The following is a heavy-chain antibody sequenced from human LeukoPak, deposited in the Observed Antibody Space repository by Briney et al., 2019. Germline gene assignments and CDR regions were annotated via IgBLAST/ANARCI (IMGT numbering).Heavy chain of an antibody. CDR1: GYPFTGYY. V-gene: IGHV1-2*02. J-gene: IGHJ5*02. CDR2: INPNSGGT. D-gene: IGHD6-6*01. CDR3: ARVLRSSIAASKRVGWFDP. Sequence: GASVKVSCKASGYPFTGYYMHWVRQAPGQGLEWMGWINPNSGGTNYAQKFQGRVTMTRDTSISTAYMELSRLRSDDTAVYYCARVLRSSIAASKRVGWFDPWGQGTLVTVSS.